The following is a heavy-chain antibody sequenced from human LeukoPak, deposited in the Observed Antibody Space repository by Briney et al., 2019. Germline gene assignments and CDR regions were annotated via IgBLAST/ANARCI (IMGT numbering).Heavy chain of an antibody. J-gene: IGHJ4*02. Sequence: GSSVKVSWKASGGPFSSYAISWVRQAPGHGLEWMERFIPIFGTANYSQKFQGRVTITTNQFTGTAYLELHSLRSEDTGVSYFLKGSVGATEPFVYWRQGTLVTVSS. V-gene: IGHV1-69*05. CDR2: FIPIFGTA. CDR3: LKGSVGATEPFVY. CDR1: GGPFSSYA. D-gene: IGHD1-26*01.